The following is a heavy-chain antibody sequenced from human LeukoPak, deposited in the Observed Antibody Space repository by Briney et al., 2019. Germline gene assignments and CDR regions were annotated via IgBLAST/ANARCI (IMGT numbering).Heavy chain of an antibody. CDR2: IYYRGST. CDR1: GGSISSYY. V-gene: IGHV4-59*01. D-gene: IGHD5-24*01. J-gene: IGHJ5*02. CDR3: AREVGDGSA. Sequence: PSETLSLTCTVSGGSISSYYWSWIRQPPGKGLEWIGYIYYRGSTNYNPSLKSRVTISVDTSKNQFSLKLSSVTAADTAVYYCAREVGDGSAWGQGTLVTVSS.